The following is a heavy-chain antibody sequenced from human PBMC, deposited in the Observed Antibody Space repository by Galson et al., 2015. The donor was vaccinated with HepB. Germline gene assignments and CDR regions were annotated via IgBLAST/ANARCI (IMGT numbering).Heavy chain of an antibody. V-gene: IGHV1-3*01. D-gene: IGHD3-10*01. CDR3: ARVLGGMVRGVHFDY. CDR2: INAGNGNT. CDR1: GYTFTGYA. Sequence: SVKVSCKASGYTFTGYAMHWVRQAPGQRLEWMGWINAGNGNTKYSQKFQGRVTITRDTSASTAYMELSSLRSEDTAVYYCARVLGGMVRGVHFDYWGQGTLVTVSS. J-gene: IGHJ4*02.